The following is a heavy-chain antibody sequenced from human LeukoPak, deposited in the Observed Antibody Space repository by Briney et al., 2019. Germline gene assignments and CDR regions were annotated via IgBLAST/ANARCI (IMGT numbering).Heavy chain of an antibody. D-gene: IGHD2-2*01. V-gene: IGHV3-33*06. CDR2: IWYDGSNK. Sequence: PGRSLRLSCAASGFTFSSYGMHWVRQAPGKGLEWVAVIWYDGSNKYYADSVKGRFTSSRDNPKNTLYLQMNSLRAEDTAVYYCAKDSGLVPAAPSPLDYWGQGTLVTVSS. CDR1: GFTFSSYG. CDR3: AKDSGLVPAAPSPLDY. J-gene: IGHJ4*02.